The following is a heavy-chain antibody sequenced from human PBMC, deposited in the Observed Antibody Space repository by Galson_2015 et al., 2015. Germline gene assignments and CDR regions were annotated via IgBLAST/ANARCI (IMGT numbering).Heavy chain of an antibody. Sequence: QSGAEVKKPGESLKISCETSGYTFTRNWIGWVRQMPGKGLEWMGIVYPPDSDTRYSPSFQGHVTISADKSIRAAYLQWSNLKPADAAMYYCVRHSKYCNGDYCSPDAFDVWGQGAMVTVSS. CDR1: GYTFTRNW. J-gene: IGHJ3*01. CDR2: VYPPDSDT. CDR3: VRHSKYCNGDYCSPDAFDV. D-gene: IGHD2-21*01. V-gene: IGHV5-51*01.